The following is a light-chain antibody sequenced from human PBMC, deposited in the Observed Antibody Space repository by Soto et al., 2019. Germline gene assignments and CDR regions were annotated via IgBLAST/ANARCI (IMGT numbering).Light chain of an antibody. Sequence: DVVLTQSPLSLPVTLGQPASVSCRSSESLVYSDGDSYLNWFHQRPGQSPRRLIYKASNRASGVPDRFSGSGSGTDFTLKISRVEAEDVGIYYCMQATHWPLTFGQGTRLEIK. CDR3: MQATHWPLT. V-gene: IGKV2-30*01. J-gene: IGKJ5*01. CDR2: KAS. CDR1: ESLVYSDGDSY.